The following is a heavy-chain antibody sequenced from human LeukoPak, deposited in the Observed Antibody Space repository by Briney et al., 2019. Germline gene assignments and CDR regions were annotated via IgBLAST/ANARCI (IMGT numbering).Heavy chain of an antibody. CDR2: IRSETHGGTT. V-gene: IGHV3-15*01. Sequence: PGGSLRLSCAASGFTFRNAWMTWVRQAPGKGLEWVGHIRSETHGGTTDYASFVKGRFVISRDDSKNTLYLQMSSLKTEDTAVYYRSTTLQAAAGMDVRGKGTTVTVSS. CDR3: STTLQAAAGMDV. CDR1: GFTFRNAW. D-gene: IGHD6-13*01. J-gene: IGHJ6*04.